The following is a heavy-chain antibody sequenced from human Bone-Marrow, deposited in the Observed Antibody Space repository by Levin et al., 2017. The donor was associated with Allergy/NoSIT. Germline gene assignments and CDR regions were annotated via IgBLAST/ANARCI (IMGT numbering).Heavy chain of an antibody. Sequence: GESLKISCAASGFSFSIFAIHWVRQAPGKGLEWVAVIWFDGSEKYYADSMKGRITISRDNSKNTLYLQMKSLRVEDTAVYYCVRGEGDYVGDTFTLWGQGTMVTVSS. D-gene: IGHD4-17*01. CDR3: VRGEGDYVGDTFTL. CDR2: IWFDGSEK. CDR1: GFSFSIFA. V-gene: IGHV3-33*01. J-gene: IGHJ3*01.